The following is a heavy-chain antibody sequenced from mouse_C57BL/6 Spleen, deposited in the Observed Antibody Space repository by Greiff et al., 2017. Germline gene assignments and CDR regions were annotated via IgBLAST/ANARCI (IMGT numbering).Heavy chain of an antibody. CDR3: ARDYYESSWYFDV. Sequence: QVQLLQSGAELVRPGTSVKVSCKASGYAFTNYLIEWVKQRPGQGLEWIGVINPGSGGTNYNEKFKGKATLSADKSSSTAYMQLSSLTSEDSAVYFCARDYYESSWYFDVWGTGTTVTVSS. D-gene: IGHD1-1*01. J-gene: IGHJ1*03. CDR2: INPGSGGT. V-gene: IGHV1-54*01. CDR1: GYAFTNYL.